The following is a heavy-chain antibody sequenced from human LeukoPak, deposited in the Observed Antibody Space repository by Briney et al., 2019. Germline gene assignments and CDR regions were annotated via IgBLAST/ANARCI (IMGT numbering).Heavy chain of an antibody. D-gene: IGHD5-12*01. Sequence: GGSLRLSCAASGFTFSSYAMSWVRQAPGKGLEWVSGVSGSGGSTYYADSVKGRFTISRDNSKNTLYLQMNSLRAEVTAVYYCAKDLDIVATITGNWGQGTLVTVSS. CDR1: GFTFSSYA. CDR3: AKDLDIVATITGN. V-gene: IGHV3-23*01. CDR2: VSGSGGST. J-gene: IGHJ4*02.